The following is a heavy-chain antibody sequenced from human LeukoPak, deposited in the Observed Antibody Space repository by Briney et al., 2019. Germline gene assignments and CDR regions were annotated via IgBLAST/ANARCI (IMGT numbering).Heavy chain of an antibody. CDR2: IYHSGST. V-gene: IGHV4-4*02. J-gene: IGHJ4*02. Sequence: SGTLSLTCAVSGGSIISSNWWSWVRQPPGKGLEWIGEIYHSGSTNYNPSLKSRVTISVDKSKNQFSLKLSSVTAADTAVYYCAREAMYSYGNNFDYWGQGTLVTVSS. CDR1: GGSIISSNW. D-gene: IGHD5-18*01. CDR3: AREAMYSYGNNFDY.